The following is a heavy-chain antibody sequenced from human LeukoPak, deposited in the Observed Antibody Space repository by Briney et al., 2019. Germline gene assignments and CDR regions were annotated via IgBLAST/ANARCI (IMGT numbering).Heavy chain of an antibody. Sequence: GGSLRLSCAASGFTFSSYAMHWVRQAPGKGLEWVAVITYDGNNKYYADSVKGRFTISRDNSKNTLYLQMNSLRAEDTAVYYCAPTYNWNYFGVDYWGQGTLVTVSS. J-gene: IGHJ4*02. CDR1: GFTFSSYA. V-gene: IGHV3-30-3*01. CDR2: ITYDGNNK. CDR3: APTYNWNYFGVDY. D-gene: IGHD1-7*01.